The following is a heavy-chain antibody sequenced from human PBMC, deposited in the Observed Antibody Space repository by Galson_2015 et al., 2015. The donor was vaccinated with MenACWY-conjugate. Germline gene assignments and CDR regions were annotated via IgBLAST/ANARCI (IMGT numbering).Heavy chain of an antibody. J-gene: IGHJ6*02. CDR2: IKQDGSEK. Sequence: SLRLSCAASGFTFSSYWMSWVRQAPGKGLEWVANIKQDGSEKYYVDSVKGRFTISRDNAKNSLYLQMNSLRAEDTAVYYCAREEYSYGDFYYYYGMDVWGQGTTVTVSS. CDR3: AREEYSYGDFYYYYGMDV. CDR1: GFTFSSYW. D-gene: IGHD5-18*01. V-gene: IGHV3-7*03.